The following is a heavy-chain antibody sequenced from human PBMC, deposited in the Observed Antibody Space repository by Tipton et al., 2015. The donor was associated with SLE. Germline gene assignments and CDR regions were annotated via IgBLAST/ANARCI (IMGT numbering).Heavy chain of an antibody. CDR3: ARDRSIAVAGNYFGY. V-gene: IGHV4-61*02. J-gene: IGHJ4*02. CDR2: LYPTGST. Sequence: TLSLTCTVSGGSISSGTYYWSWIRQPAGKRLEWIGRLYPTGSTYYNPSLKSRVTMSVDTSKNQFSLNLTSVTAADTAVYYCARDRSIAVAGNYFGYWGQGTLVTVSS. CDR1: GGSISSGTYY. D-gene: IGHD6-13*01.